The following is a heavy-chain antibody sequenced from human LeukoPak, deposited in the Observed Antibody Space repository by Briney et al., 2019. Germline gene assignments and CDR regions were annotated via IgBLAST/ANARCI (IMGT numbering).Heavy chain of an antibody. D-gene: IGHD5-12*01. J-gene: IGHJ4*02. CDR2: IYYSGST. Sequence: SEALSLTCTVSGGSISSYYWSWNRQPPGKGLEWIGYIYYSGSTNYNPSLKSRVTISVDTSKNQFSLKLSSVTAADTAVYYCARGWESGYDLDYWGQGTLVTVSS. CDR3: ARGWESGYDLDY. V-gene: IGHV4-59*01. CDR1: GGSISSYY.